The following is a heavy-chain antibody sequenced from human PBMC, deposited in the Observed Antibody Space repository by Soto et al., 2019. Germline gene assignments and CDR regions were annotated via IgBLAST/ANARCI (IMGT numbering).Heavy chain of an antibody. CDR3: ARGSYYGSGSYYSF. J-gene: IGHJ4*02. CDR1: GYTFTSYD. Sequence: ASVKVSCKASGYTFTSYDINWVRQATGQGLEWMGWMNPNRGNTGYAQKFQGRVTMTRNTSISTAYMELSSLRSEDTAVYYCARGSYYGSGSYYSFWGQGTLVTVSS. CDR2: MNPNRGNT. D-gene: IGHD3-10*01. V-gene: IGHV1-8*01.